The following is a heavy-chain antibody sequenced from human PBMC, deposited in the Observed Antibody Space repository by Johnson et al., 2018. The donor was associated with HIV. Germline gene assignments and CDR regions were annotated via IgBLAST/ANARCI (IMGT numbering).Heavy chain of an antibody. V-gene: IGHV3-33*06. D-gene: IGHD6-6*01. CDR2: IWYDGSNK. CDR3: AKVLYSSSSDAFDI. J-gene: IGHJ3*02. CDR1: GFTFSSYW. Sequence: QVQLMESGGGLVQPGRSLRLSCTASGFTFSSYWMSWVRQAPGKGLEWVAVIWYDGSNKYYADSVKGRFTISRDNSKNTLYLQMNSLRAEDTAVYYCAKVLYSSSSDAFDIWGQGTMVTVSS.